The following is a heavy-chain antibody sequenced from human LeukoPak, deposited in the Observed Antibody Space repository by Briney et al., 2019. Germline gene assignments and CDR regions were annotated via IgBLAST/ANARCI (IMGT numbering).Heavy chain of an antibody. CDR2: IYYTGST. Sequence: PSETLSLTCSVSSGFISSYYWTWIRQSPGKGLEWIGYIYYTGSTSYNPSLQSRVTISADTSKNQFSLRLNSVTAADTAVYYCARLHHDYGSGTYGGAYNYYMDVWGKGTTVTVSS. CDR1: SGFISSYY. V-gene: IGHV4-59*01. D-gene: IGHD3-10*01. J-gene: IGHJ6*03. CDR3: ARLHHDYGSGTYGGAYNYYMDV.